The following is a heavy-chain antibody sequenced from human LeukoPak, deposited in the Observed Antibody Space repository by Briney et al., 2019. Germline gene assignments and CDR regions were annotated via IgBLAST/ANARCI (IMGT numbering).Heavy chain of an antibody. CDR1: GFIFSSYA. J-gene: IGHJ4*02. CDR3: AKAPYISSLNFDY. CDR2: ISGSGGST. Sequence: GGSLRLSCVASGFIFSSYAMGWVRQAPGKGLEWVSVISGSGGSTNYADSVKGRFTIPRDNSKNTLYLQMNSLRAEDTAVYYCAKAPYISSLNFDYWGQGTLVTVSS. D-gene: IGHD6-6*01. V-gene: IGHV3-23*01.